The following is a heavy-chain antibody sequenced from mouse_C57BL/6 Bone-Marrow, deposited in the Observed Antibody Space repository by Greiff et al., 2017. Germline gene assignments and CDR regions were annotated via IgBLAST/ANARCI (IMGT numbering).Heavy chain of an antibody. Sequence: EVQLVESGGGLVKPGGSLKLSCAASGFTFSSYAMSWVRQTPEKRLEWVATISDGGSYTYYPDNVKGRFTISRDNAKNNLYLQMSHLKSEDTAMYYCARVALFIGLPYYFDYRGQGTTLTAFS. J-gene: IGHJ2*01. CDR2: ISDGGSYT. D-gene: IGHD1-1*01. CDR1: GFTFSSYA. V-gene: IGHV5-4*01. CDR3: ARVALFIGLPYYFDY.